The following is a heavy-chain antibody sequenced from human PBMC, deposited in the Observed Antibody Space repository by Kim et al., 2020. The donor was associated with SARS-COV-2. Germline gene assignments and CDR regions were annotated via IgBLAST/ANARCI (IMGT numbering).Heavy chain of an antibody. Sequence: GGSLRLSCTASGFTFSSYSMNWVRQAPGKGLEWVSSISSSRTYIYYADSVKGRFTISRDNAKNSLYLQMNSQRVEDTAVYYCARDTPADDRVYYFDYWGQGTLVTVSS. D-gene: IGHD3-22*01. CDR3: ARDTPADDRVYYFDY. J-gene: IGHJ4*02. CDR2: ISSSRTYI. V-gene: IGHV3-21*01. CDR1: GFTFSSYS.